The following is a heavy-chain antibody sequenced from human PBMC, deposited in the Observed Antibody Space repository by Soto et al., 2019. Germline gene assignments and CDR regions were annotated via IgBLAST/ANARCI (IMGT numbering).Heavy chain of an antibody. CDR1: GYTLTGYY. V-gene: IGHV1-2*04. J-gene: IGHJ4*02. CDR3: ARVSSSWYPYYFDY. Sequence: GASVKVSCKASGYTLTGYYMHWVRQAPGQGLEWMGWINPNSGGTNYAQKFQGWVTMTRDTSISTAYMELSRLRSEDTAVYYRARVSSSWYPYYFDYWGQGTLVTVSS. CDR2: INPNSGGT. D-gene: IGHD6-13*01.